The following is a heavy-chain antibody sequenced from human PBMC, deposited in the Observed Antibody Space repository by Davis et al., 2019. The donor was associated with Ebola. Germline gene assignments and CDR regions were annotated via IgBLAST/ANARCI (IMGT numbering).Heavy chain of an antibody. CDR2: ISGSGDNL. J-gene: IGHJ6*04. CDR1: GFFFSDYA. CDR3: AKRATVTVAGVYYYNAMGV. D-gene: IGHD6-19*01. V-gene: IGHV3-23*01. Sequence: GESLKTSCAASGFFFSDYAMPWVRQASGRGLEWVPRISGSGDNLHYADSVKGRFTISRDNSKNTLYLQMNSLRAEDTAVFYCAKRATVTVAGVYYYNAMGVWGKGTTVTVSS.